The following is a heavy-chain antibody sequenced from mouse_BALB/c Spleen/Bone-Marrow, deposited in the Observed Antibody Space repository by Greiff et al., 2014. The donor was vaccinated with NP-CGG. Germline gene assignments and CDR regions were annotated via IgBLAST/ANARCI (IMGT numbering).Heavy chain of an antibody. CDR2: INPDSRTI. J-gene: IGHJ3*01. D-gene: IGHD2-3*01. V-gene: IGHV4-1*02. CDR3: ARNGYYGWITY. Sequence: EVKLMESGGGLVQPGGSLKLSCAASGFDFSGYWMTWVRQAPGKGLGWIGEINPDSRTINYKPSLKEKFIMSRDNAKNTLYLQMSKVRSEDTALYYCARNGYYGWITYWGQGTLVTVSA. CDR1: GFDFSGYW.